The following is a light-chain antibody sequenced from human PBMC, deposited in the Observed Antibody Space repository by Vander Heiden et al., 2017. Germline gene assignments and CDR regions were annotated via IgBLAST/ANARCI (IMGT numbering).Light chain of an antibody. J-gene: IGKJ4*01. CDR2: WAS. CDR3: QQDDSTPLT. V-gene: IGKV4-1*01. Sequence: DIVMTQSPDSLAVSLGERATINCKSSQSVLYSSNNKNYLAWYQQKPGQPPKLLIYWASTRESRVPDRFSGSGSGTDFTLTISSLHAEDVAVYYCQQDDSTPLTFGGGTKVEIK. CDR1: QSVLYSSNNKNY.